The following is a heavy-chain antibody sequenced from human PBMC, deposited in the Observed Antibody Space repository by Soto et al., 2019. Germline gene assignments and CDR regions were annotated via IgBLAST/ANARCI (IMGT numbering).Heavy chain of an antibody. Sequence: SETLSLTCTVSCGSISSGGYYWSWIRQHPGKGLEWIGYIYYSGSTYYNPSLKSRVTISVDTSKNQFSLKLSSVTAADTAVYYCARVSDSSRFDYWGQGTLVTVSS. J-gene: IGHJ4*02. V-gene: IGHV4-31*03. D-gene: IGHD6-13*01. CDR1: CGSISSGGYY. CDR2: IYYSGST. CDR3: ARVSDSSRFDY.